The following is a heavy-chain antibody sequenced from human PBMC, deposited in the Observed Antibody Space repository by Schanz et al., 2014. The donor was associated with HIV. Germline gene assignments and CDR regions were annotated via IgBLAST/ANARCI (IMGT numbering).Heavy chain of an antibody. J-gene: IGHJ4*02. D-gene: IGHD1-20*01. CDR1: GYAFSDYY. CDR2: INPNSGST. CDR3: ARDWENNWRYVGGFDS. V-gene: IGHV1-2*02. Sequence: QVQLLQSGAEVKKPGTSVKVSCKTSGYAFSDYYLHWVRQAPGQGLEWMGWINPNSGSTNYARKFQGRVTFSRDTSTGTAYMEVTKLTYDDTAVYYCARDWENNWRYVGGFDSWGLGTLVIVSS.